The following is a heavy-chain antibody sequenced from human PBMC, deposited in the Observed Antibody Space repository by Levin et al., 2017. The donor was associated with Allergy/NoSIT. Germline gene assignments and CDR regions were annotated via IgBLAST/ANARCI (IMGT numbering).Heavy chain of an antibody. D-gene: IGHD5-12*01. CDR2: DSAGST. CDR1: GFTFSSYA. J-gene: IGHJ4*02. V-gene: IGHV3-23*01. CDR3: VRIVATTHLWVPKTYFDY. Sequence: QAGGSLRLSCVASGFTFSSYAMSWVRQAPGKGLEWVSTDSAGSTYHADSVKGRFTISRDNSRLYLQMNSLRAEDTAVYYCVRIVATTHLWVPKTYFDYWGQGILVTVSS.